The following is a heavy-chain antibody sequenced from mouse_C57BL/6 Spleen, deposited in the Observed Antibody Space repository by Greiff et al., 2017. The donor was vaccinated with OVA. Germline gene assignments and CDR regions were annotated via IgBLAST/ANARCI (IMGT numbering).Heavy chain of an antibody. D-gene: IGHD2-5*01. Sequence: VQLQEPDAELVKPGASVKISCKASGYTFTDHTIHWMKQRPEQGLEWIGNIHPTDGSTNYNEKFKGKATLTVDKSSSTAYMQLNSLTSEDSAVYFYGRRSNYGGYFEVWGTGTTVTVSS. CDR1: GYTFTDHT. CDR2: IHPTDGST. V-gene: IGHV1-78*01. J-gene: IGHJ1*03. CDR3: GRRSNYGGYFEV.